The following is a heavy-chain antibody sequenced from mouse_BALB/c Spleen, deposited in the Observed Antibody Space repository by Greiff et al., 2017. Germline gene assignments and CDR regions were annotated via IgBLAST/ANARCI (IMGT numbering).Heavy chain of an antibody. J-gene: IGHJ3*01. CDR3: ARKGDYDWFAY. CDR2: IDPFNGGT. D-gene: IGHD2-4*01. Sequence: VQLQQPGAELVKPGASVKLSCKASGYTFTSYYMHWVKQSHGKSLEWIGYIDPFNGGTSYNQKFKGKATLTVDKSSSTAYMHLSSLTSEDSAVYYCARKGDYDWFAYWGQGTLVTVSA. V-gene: IGHV1-34*01. CDR1: GYTFTSYY.